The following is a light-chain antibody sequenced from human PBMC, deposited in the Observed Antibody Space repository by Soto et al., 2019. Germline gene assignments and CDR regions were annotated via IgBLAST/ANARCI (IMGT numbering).Light chain of an antibody. CDR1: QSASSSY. V-gene: IGKV3-20*01. J-gene: IGKJ1*01. Sequence: EIVLTQSPGTLSLSPGERATLSCRASQSASSSYLAWYQQKPGQAPRLVIYGTSSRATGIPDRFSGSGSGTDFTLTISRLEPEDFAVYYCQPYGSSRTFGQGTKVEIK. CDR3: QPYGSSRT. CDR2: GTS.